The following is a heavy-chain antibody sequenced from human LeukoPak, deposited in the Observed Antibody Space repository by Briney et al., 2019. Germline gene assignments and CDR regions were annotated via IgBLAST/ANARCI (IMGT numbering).Heavy chain of an antibody. J-gene: IGHJ4*02. CDR3: ARATRGGYDGYFAY. Sequence: TGGSLRLSCAASGFTLRSYSMIWVRQAPGKGREWVSFISTSSRYIYCGDSVKGRFIISRDNARKSLYLQMNSLRAEDTAVYYCARATRGGYDGYFAYWGQGTLVTVSS. CDR2: ISTSSRYI. D-gene: IGHD5-12*01. V-gene: IGHV3-21*01. CDR1: GFTLRSYS.